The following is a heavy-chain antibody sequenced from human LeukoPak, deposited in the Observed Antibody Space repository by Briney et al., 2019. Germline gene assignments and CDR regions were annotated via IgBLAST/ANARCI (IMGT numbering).Heavy chain of an antibody. CDR2: INPNSGGT. CDR1: GYTFTGYY. D-gene: IGHD2-2*03. Sequence: ASVKVSCKASGYTFTGYYMHWVRQAPGQGLEWMGWINPNSGGTNYAQKFQGRVTMTRDTSISTAYMELSRLRSDDTAVYYYARIPPGYCSSTSCSVLWGQGTLVTVSS. J-gene: IGHJ4*02. CDR3: ARIPPGYCSSTSCSVL. V-gene: IGHV1-2*02.